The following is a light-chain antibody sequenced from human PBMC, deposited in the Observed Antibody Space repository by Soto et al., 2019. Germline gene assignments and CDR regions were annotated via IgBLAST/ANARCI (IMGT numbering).Light chain of an antibody. CDR3: QQYGSSPA. CDR2: GAS. V-gene: IGKV3-20*01. Sequence: EMVLTQSPGTLSLSPGERATLSCRASQSVSSSYLAWYQQKPGQAPRLLIYGASSRATGIPDRFSGSGCGTDFTLTISRLEPEDFAVYYCQQYGSSPAFGQGTRLEIK. CDR1: QSVSSSY. J-gene: IGKJ5*01.